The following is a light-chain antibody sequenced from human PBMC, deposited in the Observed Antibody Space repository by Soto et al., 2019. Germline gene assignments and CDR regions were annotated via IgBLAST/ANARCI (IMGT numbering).Light chain of an antibody. CDR2: GAS. V-gene: IGKV3D-15*01. Sequence: EIVMTQSPATLSVSPGKRSTLSCRASQSVFSNLAWYQQKPGQAPRLLIYGASTRATGIPARFSGSSSGTEFTLTISSLQSEDCAVYYCQQYNKWPLTFXGGTKVDIK. CDR3: QQYNKWPLT. J-gene: IGKJ4*01. CDR1: QSVFSN.